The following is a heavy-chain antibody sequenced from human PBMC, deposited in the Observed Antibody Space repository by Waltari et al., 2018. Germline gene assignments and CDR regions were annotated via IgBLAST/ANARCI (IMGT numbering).Heavy chain of an antibody. V-gene: IGHV4-31*03. J-gene: IGHJ4*02. D-gene: IGHD3-10*01. Sequence: QVQLQESGPGLVKPSQTLSLTCTVSGGSISSGGYYWSWIRPHPGKGLEWIGYIYHSGSTYYNPSLKSRVTISVDRSKNQFSLKLSSVTAADTAVYYCARSDRLNTAGPYYYFDYWGQGTLVTVSS. CDR1: GGSISSGGYY. CDR2: IYHSGST. CDR3: ARSDRLNTAGPYYYFDY.